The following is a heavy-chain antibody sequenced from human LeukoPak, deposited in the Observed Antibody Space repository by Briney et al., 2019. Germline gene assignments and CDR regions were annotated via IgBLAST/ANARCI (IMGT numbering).Heavy chain of an antibody. Sequence: GGSLRLSCAASGFTFSSYAMHWVRQAPGKGLEWVAVISYDGSNKYYADSVKGRFTISRDNSKNTLYLQMNSLRAEDTAVYYRARDYYDSSGYYPDYWGRGTLVTVSP. CDR3: ARDYYDSSGYYPDY. J-gene: IGHJ4*02. V-gene: IGHV3-30*04. CDR1: GFTFSSYA. CDR2: ISYDGSNK. D-gene: IGHD3-22*01.